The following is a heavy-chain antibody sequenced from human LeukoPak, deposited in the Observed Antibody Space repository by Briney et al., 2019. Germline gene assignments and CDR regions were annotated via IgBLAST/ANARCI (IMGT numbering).Heavy chain of an antibody. CDR2: ISGSGGST. V-gene: IGHV3-23*01. CDR3: AKAPAPHYYDSSAQGVDY. J-gene: IGHJ4*02. D-gene: IGHD3-22*01. Sequence: GGSLRLSCAASGFSFSSYAMSWVRQAPGKGLEWVSAISGSGGSTYYADSVKGRFTISRDNSKNTLYLLMNSLRAEDTAVYYCAKAPAPHYYDSSAQGVDYWGQGTLVTVSS. CDR1: GFSFSSYA.